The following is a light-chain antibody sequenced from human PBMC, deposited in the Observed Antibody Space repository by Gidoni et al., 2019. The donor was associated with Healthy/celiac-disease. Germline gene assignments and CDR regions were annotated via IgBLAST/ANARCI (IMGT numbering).Light chain of an antibody. CDR1: QSVSSY. CDR3: QQRSNWWT. J-gene: IGKJ1*01. V-gene: IGKV3-11*01. Sequence: EIVLTQSPATLSLSPGERATLSCRASQSVSSYLAWYQQQPGQAPRLRIYDASNRATGIPARFSGSGSGTDFTLTISSLEPEDFAVYYCQQRSNWWTFGQGTKVEIK. CDR2: DAS.